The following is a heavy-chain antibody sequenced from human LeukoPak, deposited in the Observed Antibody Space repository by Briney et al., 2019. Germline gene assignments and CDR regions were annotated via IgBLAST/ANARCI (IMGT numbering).Heavy chain of an antibody. CDR1: GLTFSNYG. D-gene: IGHD6-19*01. CDR3: AKDLAHGIAVPGSPGPLDY. Sequence: GGSLRLSCAASGLTFSNYGLTWVRQVPGKGLEWVSSISQNDGTTYSAGSVKGRFTVFRDNSKNTLYLQMNSLRAEDTAAYYCAKDLAHGIAVPGSPGPLDYWGQGTLVTVSS. J-gene: IGHJ4*02. V-gene: IGHV3-23*01. CDR2: ISQNDGTT.